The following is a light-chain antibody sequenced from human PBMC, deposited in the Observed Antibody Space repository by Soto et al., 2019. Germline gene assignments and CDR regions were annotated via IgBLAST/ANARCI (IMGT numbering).Light chain of an antibody. CDR3: QQSFSTPWT. Sequence: DIQMTQSPSSLSASVGDRVTITCRASQGINNYLNWYQQKPGQAPNLLIYAASSLQSGVPSRFSGSGSGAGFTLTISSLQPEDFATYYCQQSFSTPWTFGQGTKVEI. J-gene: IGKJ1*01. V-gene: IGKV1-39*01. CDR1: QGINNY. CDR2: AAS.